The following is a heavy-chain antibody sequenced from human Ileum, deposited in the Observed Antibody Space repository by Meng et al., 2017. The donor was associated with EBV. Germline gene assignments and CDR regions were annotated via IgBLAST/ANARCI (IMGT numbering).Heavy chain of an antibody. CDR1: GFTFHAYW. Sequence: VQVVDSGGALVRPGGSLQLSCVAVGFTFHAYWMHWVRQIPWKGLVCVSHISQPGTIINFGGSVKGRFTISRDNAKTTLYLQMNSLSVEEIGVYYCSTDTSEPQDSWGQGTLVTVSS. CDR2: ISQPGTII. V-gene: IGHV3-74*01. D-gene: IGHD2-2*01. CDR3: STDTSEPQDS. J-gene: IGHJ4*02.